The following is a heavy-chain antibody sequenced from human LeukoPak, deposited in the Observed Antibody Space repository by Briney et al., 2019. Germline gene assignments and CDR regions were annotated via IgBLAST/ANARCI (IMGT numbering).Heavy chain of an antibody. Sequence: SVKVSCKASGGTFSSYTISWVRQAPGQGLEWMGRIIPILGIANYAQKFQGRVTITADKSTSTAYMELSSLRSEDTAVYYCARVSSYYYYYMDVWGKGTTVTVSS. CDR2: IIPILGIA. J-gene: IGHJ6*03. CDR1: GGTFSSYT. CDR3: ARVSSYYYYYMDV. V-gene: IGHV1-69*02.